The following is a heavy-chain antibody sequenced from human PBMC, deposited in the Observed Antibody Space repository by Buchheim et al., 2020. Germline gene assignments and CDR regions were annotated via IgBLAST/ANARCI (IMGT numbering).Heavy chain of an antibody. J-gene: IGHJ5*02. V-gene: IGHV3-33*01. CDR3: ARDQVVRSVAGTVIS. D-gene: IGHD6-19*01. Sequence: QVQLVETGGGVVQPGRSLRLSCAASGFTFSSHAMHWVRQAPGKGLEWVAFIWYDGSNRHYADSVKGRFTVSRDNSKNSLYLQMNSLRAEDTAVYYCARDQVVRSVAGTVISWGQGTL. CDR2: IWYDGSNR. CDR1: GFTFSSHA.